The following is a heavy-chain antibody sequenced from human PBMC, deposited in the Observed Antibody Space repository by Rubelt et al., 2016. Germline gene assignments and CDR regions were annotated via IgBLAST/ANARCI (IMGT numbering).Heavy chain of an antibody. D-gene: IGHD6-19*01. CDR1: GFTFSSYS. CDR2: ISSTL. V-gene: IGHV3-48*04. Sequence: EVQLVESGGGLVQPGGSLRLSCAASGFTFSSYSMNWVRQAPGKGLEWVSYISSTLYYADAVKGRFTISRDNAKNPLYLQMNSLRAEDTAVYYCARDSIAVALDYWGQGTLVTVSS. CDR3: ARDSIAVALDY. J-gene: IGHJ4*02.